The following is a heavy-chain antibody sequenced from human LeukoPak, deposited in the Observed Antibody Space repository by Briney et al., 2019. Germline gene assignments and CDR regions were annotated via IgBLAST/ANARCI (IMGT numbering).Heavy chain of an antibody. Sequence: SETLSLTCTVSGYSISSGYYWGWIRQPPGKGLEWIGSIYHSGSTYYNPSLKSRVTISVHTSKNQFSLKLSSMTAADTAVYYCARVRWIAVAGTIRYYFDYWGQGTLVTVSS. J-gene: IGHJ4*02. CDR1: GYSISSGYY. CDR2: IYHSGST. CDR3: ARVRWIAVAGTIRYYFDY. V-gene: IGHV4-38-2*02. D-gene: IGHD6-19*01.